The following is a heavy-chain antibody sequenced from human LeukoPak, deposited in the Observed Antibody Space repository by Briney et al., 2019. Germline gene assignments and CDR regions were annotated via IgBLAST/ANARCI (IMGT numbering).Heavy chain of an antibody. D-gene: IGHD1-26*01. CDR2: IKPNNGGK. Sequence: ASVKVSCKASGYTFTGYYMHWVRQAPGQGLEWMGWIKPNNGGKNYAQKFQGRVTMTRDTSISTAYMELSRLRSDDTAVYYCARDLGGSYQDYWGQGTLVTVSS. V-gene: IGHV1-2*02. CDR3: ARDLGGSYQDY. J-gene: IGHJ4*02. CDR1: GYTFTGYY.